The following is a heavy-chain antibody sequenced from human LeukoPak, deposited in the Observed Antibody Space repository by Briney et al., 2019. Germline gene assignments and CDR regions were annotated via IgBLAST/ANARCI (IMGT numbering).Heavy chain of an antibody. CDR1: XXTXXXXX. CDR3: ARRGPYYFDF. J-gene: IGHJ4*02. D-gene: IGHD3-16*01. V-gene: IGHV3-23*01. CDR2: VSASGSIT. Sequence: GRSLRLSCAASXXTXXXXXXXWXRQAXGXXXXYVSSVSASGSITYYPDPVKCRFTISRDNSKSTVFLQVNSLRVEDTAVYYCARRGPYYFDFWGQGTLVTVSS.